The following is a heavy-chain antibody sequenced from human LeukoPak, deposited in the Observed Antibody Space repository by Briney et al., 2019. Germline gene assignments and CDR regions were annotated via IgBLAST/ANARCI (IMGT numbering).Heavy chain of an antibody. V-gene: IGHV4-61*01. CDR2: IYYSGST. CDR3: ARGFRDLISYSSGWYTRYYFDY. CDR1: GGSISSGSYY. J-gene: IGHJ4*02. D-gene: IGHD6-19*01. Sequence: KPSQTLSLTCTVSGGSISSGSYYWSWIRQPPGKGLEWIGYIYYSGSTNYNPSLKSRVTISVDTSKNQFSLKLSSVTAADTAVYYCARGFRDLISYSSGWYTRYYFDYWGQGTLVTVSS.